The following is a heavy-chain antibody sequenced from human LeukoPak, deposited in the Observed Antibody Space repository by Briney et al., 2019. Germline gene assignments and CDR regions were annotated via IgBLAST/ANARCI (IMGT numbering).Heavy chain of an antibody. CDR3: ARRGNYYDSSGYYHHWYFDL. CDR1: GGSISNYY. J-gene: IGHJ2*01. D-gene: IGHD3-22*01. CDR2: ISYSGST. Sequence: SETLSLTCTVSGGSISNYYWSWVRQPPGRGLEWIGYISYSGSTNYNPSLKSRVTISVDTPKNQFSLKLSSVTAADTAVYYCARRGNYYDSSGYYHHWYFDLWGPGTLVTVSS. V-gene: IGHV4-59*08.